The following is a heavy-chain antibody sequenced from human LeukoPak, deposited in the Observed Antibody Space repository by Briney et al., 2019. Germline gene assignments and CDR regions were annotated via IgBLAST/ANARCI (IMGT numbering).Heavy chain of an antibody. D-gene: IGHD1-7*01. CDR2: INHSGST. Sequence: PSETLSLTCAVYGGSFSGYYWSWIRQPPGKGLEWIGEINHSGSTYYNPSLKGRVTISVDTSKNQFSLKLSSVTAADTAVYYCARGANYLGAFDIWGQGTMVTVSS. CDR3: ARGANYLGAFDI. V-gene: IGHV4-34*01. CDR1: GGSFSGYY. J-gene: IGHJ3*02.